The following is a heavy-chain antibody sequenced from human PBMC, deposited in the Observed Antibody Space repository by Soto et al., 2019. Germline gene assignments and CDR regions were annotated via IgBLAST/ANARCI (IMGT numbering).Heavy chain of an antibody. CDR2: IWYDGSNK. CDR1: GFTFSSYG. Sequence: PGGSLRLSCAASGFTFSSYGMHWVRQAPGKGLEWVAVIWYDGSNKYYADSVKGRFTISRDNSKNTLYLQMNSLRAEDTAVYYCARDGGYYGSGSYYGISAFDIWGQGTMVTVS. V-gene: IGHV3-33*01. D-gene: IGHD3-10*01. CDR3: ARDGGYYGSGSYYGISAFDI. J-gene: IGHJ3*02.